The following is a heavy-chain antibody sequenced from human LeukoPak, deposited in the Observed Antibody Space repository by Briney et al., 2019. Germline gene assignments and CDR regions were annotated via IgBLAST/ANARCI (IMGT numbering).Heavy chain of an antibody. CDR2: IHHSGST. Sequence: SETLSLTCAGYVDSFSDHYWTWIRQPPGKGLEWIGEIHHSGSTNYRLSLKSRVSISVDRSKNQFSLKLTSVTAADTAVYYCARSPATSWSNFDYWGQGTLVTVSS. D-gene: IGHD2-2*01. V-gene: IGHV4-34*01. CDR1: VDSFSDHY. J-gene: IGHJ4*02. CDR3: ARSPATSWSNFDY.